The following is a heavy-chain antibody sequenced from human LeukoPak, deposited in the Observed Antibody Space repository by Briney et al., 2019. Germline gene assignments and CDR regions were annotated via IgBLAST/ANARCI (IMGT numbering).Heavy chain of an antibody. CDR3: ARATSRGHHAFDI. J-gene: IGHJ3*02. D-gene: IGHD3/OR15-3a*01. V-gene: IGHV3-21*01. CDR1: GFTFSSYS. CDR2: ISSSSSYI. Sequence: PGGSLRLSCAASGFTFSSYSMNWVRQAPGKGLEWVSSISSSSSYIYYADSVKGRFTISRDNAKNSLYLQMNSLRAEDTAVYYCARATSRGHHAFDIWGQGTMVTVSS.